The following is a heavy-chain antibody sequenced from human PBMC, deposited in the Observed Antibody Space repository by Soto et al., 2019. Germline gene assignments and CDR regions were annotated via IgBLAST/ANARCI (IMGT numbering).Heavy chain of an antibody. V-gene: IGHV3-33*01. CDR2: IWYDGSNK. Sequence: QVQLVESGGGVVQPGRSLRLSCAASGFTFSSYGMHWVRQAPGKGLEWGAVIWYDGSNKYYADSVKGRFTISRDNSKNTLYLQMNSLRAEDTAVYYCASLSGYSSGWPFDYWGQGTLVTVSS. D-gene: IGHD6-19*01. CDR1: GFTFSSYG. CDR3: ASLSGYSSGWPFDY. J-gene: IGHJ4*02.